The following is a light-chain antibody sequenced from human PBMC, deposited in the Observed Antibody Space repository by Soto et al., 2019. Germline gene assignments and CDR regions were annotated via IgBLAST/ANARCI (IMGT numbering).Light chain of an antibody. J-gene: IGKJ2*01. CDR3: MQATHWPHT. CDR2: AVS. CDR1: QGLVYTDGNTY. Sequence: DVVMTESPLSLPVTLGQPASISCRSSQGLVYTDGNTYLTWFQQRPGRSPRRLIYAVSNRDSGVPDRFSGSGSGTDFTLKISRVEAEDVAIYYCMQATHWPHTFGQGTKLEIK. V-gene: IGKV2-30*01.